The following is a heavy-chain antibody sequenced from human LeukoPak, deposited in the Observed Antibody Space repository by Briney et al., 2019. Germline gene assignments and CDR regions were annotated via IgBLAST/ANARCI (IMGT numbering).Heavy chain of an antibody. V-gene: IGHV4-59*01. J-gene: IGHJ4*02. D-gene: IGHD5-24*01. CDR2: IYYSGTT. CDR1: GGSISSYY. Sequence: SETLSLTCTVSGGSISSYYWNWIRQPPGKGLEWIGYIYYSGTTNYNPSLRSRVTISVDTSKNQFSLKLRSVTAADTVVYYWARFPQGGYNYFDYWGQGTLVTVSS. CDR3: ARFPQGGYNYFDY.